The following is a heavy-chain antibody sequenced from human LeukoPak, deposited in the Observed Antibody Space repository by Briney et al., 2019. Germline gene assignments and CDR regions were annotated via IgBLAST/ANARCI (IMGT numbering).Heavy chain of an antibody. Sequence: GGTLRLSCEVSGFTFSTYGMSWVRQAPGKGLEWVAFIRYDGSNKYYADSVKGRFTISRDNSKNTLYLQMNSLRAEDTAVYYCAKDRGAVAATIFDYWGQGTLVTVSS. J-gene: IGHJ4*02. D-gene: IGHD6-19*01. V-gene: IGHV3-30*02. CDR2: IRYDGSNK. CDR1: GFTFSTYG. CDR3: AKDRGAVAATIFDY.